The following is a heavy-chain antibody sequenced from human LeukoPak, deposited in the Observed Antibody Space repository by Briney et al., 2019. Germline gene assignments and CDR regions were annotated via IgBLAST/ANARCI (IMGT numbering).Heavy chain of an antibody. Sequence: PSETLSLTCTVSGGSISSYYWSWIRQPPGKGLEWIGYIYYSGSTNYNPSLKSRVTISVDTSKNQFSLKLSSVTAADTAVYYCASSSYYYDSSGYYPNWFDPWGQGTLVTVSS. D-gene: IGHD3-22*01. CDR3: ASSSYYYDSSGYYPNWFDP. CDR2: IYYSGST. CDR1: GGSISSYY. J-gene: IGHJ5*02. V-gene: IGHV4-59*08.